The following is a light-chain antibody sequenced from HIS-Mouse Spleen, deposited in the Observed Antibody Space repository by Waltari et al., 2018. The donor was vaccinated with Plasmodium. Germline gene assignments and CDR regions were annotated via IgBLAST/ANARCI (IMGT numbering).Light chain of an antibody. CDR1: SSDVGRYNL. CDR3: CSYAGSSTYV. J-gene: IGLJ1*01. V-gene: IGLV2-23*01. CDR2: EGS. Sequence: QSALTQPASASGSPGQSITIPCTGTSSDVGRYNLVSWYQQHPGKAPKLMIYEGSKRPSGVSNRFSGSKSGNTASLTISGRQAEDEADYYCCSYAGSSTYVFGTGTKVTVL.